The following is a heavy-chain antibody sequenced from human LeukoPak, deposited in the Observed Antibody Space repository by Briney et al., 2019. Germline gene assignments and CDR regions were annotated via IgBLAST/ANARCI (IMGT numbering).Heavy chain of an antibody. CDR3: AKAGDYGDYNYFDY. CDR2: ISYDGSNK. D-gene: IGHD4-17*01. CDR1: GFTFSSYG. V-gene: IGHV3-30*18. J-gene: IGHJ4*02. Sequence: GRSLRLSCAASGFTFSSYGMHWVRQAPGKGLEWVAVISYDGSNKYYADSVKGRFTISRDNSKNTLYLQMNSLRAEDTAVYYCAKAGDYGDYNYFDYWGQGTLVTVSS.